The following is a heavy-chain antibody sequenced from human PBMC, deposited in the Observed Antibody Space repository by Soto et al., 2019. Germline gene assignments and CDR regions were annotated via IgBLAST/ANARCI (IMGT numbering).Heavy chain of an antibody. CDR3: ARGDYGTGGYPFPYFDY. J-gene: IGHJ4*02. CDR2: INPDSGAT. Sequence: HEHLVQSGAEVKRPGASLKVSCKASGYSFTGYYIHWVRQSPGQGLAWMGWINPDSGATNYAQNFQGRVTLTSDTSLSTASMGLTSLTSDDTAVYYWARGDYGTGGYPFPYFDYWGQGTLVIVSS. CDR1: GYSFTGYY. V-gene: IGHV1-2*02. D-gene: IGHD2-8*02.